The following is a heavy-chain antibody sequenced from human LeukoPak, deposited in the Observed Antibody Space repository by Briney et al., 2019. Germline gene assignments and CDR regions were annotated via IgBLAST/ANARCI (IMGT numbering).Heavy chain of an antibody. Sequence: GGSLRVSCAASGFTFSDYYMSWIRQAPGKGLEWVSYISSSGSTIYYADSVKGRFTISRDNTKNSRYLQMNSLRAEDTAVYYCAREYSSGWYYFDYWGQGTLVTVSS. CDR3: AREYSSGWYYFDY. V-gene: IGHV3-11*01. J-gene: IGHJ4*02. CDR1: GFTFSDYY. CDR2: ISSSGSTI. D-gene: IGHD6-19*01.